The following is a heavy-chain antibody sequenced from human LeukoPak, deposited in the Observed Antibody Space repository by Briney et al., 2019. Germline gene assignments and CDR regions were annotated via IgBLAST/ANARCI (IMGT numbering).Heavy chain of an antibody. CDR2: IKQDGSQN. CDR1: GFIVSNVW. Sequence: GGPLRLSCAASGFIVSNVWMSWVRQAPGKGLEWVANIKQDGSQNYYVDSVKGRFTISRDTARNSLHLQINSLRAEDTAMYYCAIEGSGRSLDPWGQGTLVTVSS. CDR3: AIEGSGRSLDP. D-gene: IGHD3-3*01. J-gene: IGHJ5*02. V-gene: IGHV3-7*01.